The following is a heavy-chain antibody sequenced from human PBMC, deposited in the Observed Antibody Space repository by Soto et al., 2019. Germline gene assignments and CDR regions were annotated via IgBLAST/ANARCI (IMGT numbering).Heavy chain of an antibody. CDR1: GFTFSSYA. CDR2: ISYDGSNK. J-gene: IGHJ4*02. D-gene: IGHD2-21*02. Sequence: QVQLVESGGGVVQPGRSLRLSCAASGFTFSSYAMHWVRQAPGKGLEWVAVISYDGSNKYYADSVKGRFTISRDNSKNTLYLQMNSLRAEDTAVYYCARASSEVTATVSSSGKFDYWGQGTLVTVSS. CDR3: ARASSEVTATVSSSGKFDY. V-gene: IGHV3-30-3*01.